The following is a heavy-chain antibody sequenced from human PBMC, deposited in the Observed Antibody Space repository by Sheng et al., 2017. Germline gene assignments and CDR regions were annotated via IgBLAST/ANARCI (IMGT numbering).Heavy chain of an antibody. CDR1: GYSISSGYY. J-gene: IGHJ3*02. D-gene: IGHD3-3*01. Sequence: QVQLQESGPGLVKPSETLSLTCAVSGYSISSGYYWGWIRQPPGKGLEWIGSIYHSGSTYYNPSLKSRVTISVDTSKNQFSLKLSSVTAADTAVYYCARVDYDFWSGQNKLPDAFDIWGQGTMVTVSS. CDR3: ARVDYDFWSGQNKLPDAFDI. V-gene: IGHV4-38-2*01. CDR2: IYHSGST.